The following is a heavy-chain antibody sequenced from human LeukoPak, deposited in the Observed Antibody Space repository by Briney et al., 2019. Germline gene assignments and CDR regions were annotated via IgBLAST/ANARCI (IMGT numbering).Heavy chain of an antibody. CDR3: ARPPLVGATRNWCFDL. J-gene: IGHJ2*01. V-gene: IGHV3-21*01. CDR2: ISSSSSYI. CDR1: GFTFSSYS. D-gene: IGHD1-26*01. Sequence: PGGSLRLSCAASGFTFSSYSMNWVRQAPGKGLEWVSSISSSSSYIYYADSVKGRFTISRDNAKNSLYLQMNSLRAEDTAVYYCARPPLVGATRNWCFDLWGRGTLVTVSS.